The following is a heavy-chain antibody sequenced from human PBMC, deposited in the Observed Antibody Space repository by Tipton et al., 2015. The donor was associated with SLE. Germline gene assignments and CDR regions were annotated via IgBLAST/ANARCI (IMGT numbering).Heavy chain of an antibody. D-gene: IGHD3-22*01. Sequence: QVQLVQSGAEVKESGSSVRVSCKASGGTFANYAISWVRQAPGQGLEWMGGIIPIFGTANYAQKFQGRVTITADESATTAYMELSSLSSEDAAVYYCATRVAYYYDSSGHYFNSWGQGMLVTVSS. J-gene: IGHJ4*02. V-gene: IGHV1-69*01. CDR2: IIPIFGTA. CDR1: GGTFANYA. CDR3: ATRVAYYYDSSGHYFNS.